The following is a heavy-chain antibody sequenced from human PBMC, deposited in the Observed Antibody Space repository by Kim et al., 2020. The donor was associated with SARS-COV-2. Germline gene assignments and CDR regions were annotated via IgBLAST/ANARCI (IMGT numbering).Heavy chain of an antibody. CDR3: AHRPSSWIGGWFDP. V-gene: IGHV2-5*02. Sequence: SGPTLVNPTQTLTLTCTFSGFSLSTSGVGVGWIRPPPGKALEWLALIYWDDDKRYSPSLKSRLTITKDTSKNQAVLTMTNMDPVDTATYYCAHRPSSWIGGWFDPWGQGTLVTVSS. J-gene: IGHJ5*02. CDR2: IYWDDDK. CDR1: GFSLSTSGVG. D-gene: IGHD6-13*01.